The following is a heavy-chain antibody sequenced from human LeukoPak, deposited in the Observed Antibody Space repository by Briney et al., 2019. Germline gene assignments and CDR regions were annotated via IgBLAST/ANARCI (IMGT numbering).Heavy chain of an antibody. D-gene: IGHD7-27*01. Sequence: ASVKVFCKASGGTFSSYAISWVRQAPGQGLEWMGRIIPILGIANYAQKFQGRVTITADKSTSTAYMELSSLRSEDTAVYYCARDTGWGGGYFDYWGQGTLVTVSS. CDR3: ARDTGWGGGYFDY. V-gene: IGHV1-69*04. CDR2: IIPILGIA. J-gene: IGHJ4*02. CDR1: GGTFSSYA.